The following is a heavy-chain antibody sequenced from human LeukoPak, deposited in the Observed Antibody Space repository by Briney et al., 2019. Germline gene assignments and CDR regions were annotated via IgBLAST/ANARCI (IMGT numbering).Heavy chain of an antibody. CDR3: ARDGGQHLGVIDY. CDR1: GYTFTGYY. J-gene: IGHJ4*02. D-gene: IGHD3-16*02. Sequence: ASVKVSCKASGYTFTGYYMHWVRQAPGQGLEWTGWINPNSGDTNYAQKFQGRVTMTRDTSISTAYMELSRLRSDDTAVYYCARDGGQHLGVIDYWGQGTLVTVSS. V-gene: IGHV1-2*02. CDR2: INPNSGDT.